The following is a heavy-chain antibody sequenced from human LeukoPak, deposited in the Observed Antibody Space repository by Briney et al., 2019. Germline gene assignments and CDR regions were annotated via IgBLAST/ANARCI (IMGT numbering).Heavy chain of an antibody. J-gene: IGHJ6*02. CDR2: ISSSSSYI. CDR3: AREGTDPYYYYGMDV. Sequence: PGGSLRLSCAASGFTVSDNYMNWVRQAPGKGLEWVSSISSSSSYIYYADSVKGRFTISRDNAKNSLYLQMNSLRAEDTAVYYCAREGTDPYYYYGMDVWGQGTTVTVSS. CDR1: GFTVSDNY. V-gene: IGHV3-21*01.